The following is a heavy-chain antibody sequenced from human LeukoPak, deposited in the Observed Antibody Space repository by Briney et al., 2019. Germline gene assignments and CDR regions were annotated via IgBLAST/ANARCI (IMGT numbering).Heavy chain of an antibody. Sequence: GRSLRLSCAASGVTFSSYGMHWVRQAPGKGLEWVAVISYDGSNKYYADSVKGRFTISRGNSKNTLYLQMNSLRAEDTAVYYCAKDVDYDSSGYPDYWGQGTLVTVSS. CDR2: ISYDGSNK. CDR3: AKDVDYDSSGYPDY. J-gene: IGHJ4*02. V-gene: IGHV3-30*18. D-gene: IGHD3-22*01. CDR1: GVTFSSYG.